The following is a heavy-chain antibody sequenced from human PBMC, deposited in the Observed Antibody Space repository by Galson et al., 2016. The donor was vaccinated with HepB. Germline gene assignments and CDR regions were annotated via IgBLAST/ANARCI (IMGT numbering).Heavy chain of an antibody. CDR3: VRLFPMGWFDP. Sequence: SETLSPTCPVSGGSITSYAYNWGWLRQPPGKGLEWIGNVAYSGTTSYNPSPRSRVTIYVHTSKNQFSLNLSSVTVAHTAVYYCVRLFPMGWFDPWGQGTLLTVSS. CDR2: VAYSGTT. V-gene: IGHV4-39*01. D-gene: IGHD3-10*01. J-gene: IGHJ5*02. CDR1: GGSITSYAYN.